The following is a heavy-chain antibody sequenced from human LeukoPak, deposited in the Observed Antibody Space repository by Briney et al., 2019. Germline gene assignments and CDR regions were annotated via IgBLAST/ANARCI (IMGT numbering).Heavy chain of an antibody. CDR1: GYTFTTYG. CDR3: LVRGVIYYYYYMDV. Sequence: ASVKVSCKASGYTFTTYGLTWVRQAPGQGLEWMGWINPNSGGTNYAQKFQGRVTMTRDTSISTAYMELSRLRSDDTAVYYCLVRGVIYYYYYMDVWGKGTTVTVSS. V-gene: IGHV1-2*02. D-gene: IGHD3-10*01. J-gene: IGHJ6*03. CDR2: INPNSGGT.